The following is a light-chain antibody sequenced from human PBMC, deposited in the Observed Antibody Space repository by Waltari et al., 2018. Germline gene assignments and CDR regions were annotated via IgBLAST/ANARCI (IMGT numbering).Light chain of an antibody. Sequence: EIVLTQSPATLSLSPGERASLPCRASQSVSTYLAWYQQKPGQAPRLLIYDASNRATGIPARFSGSGSGTDFTLTISSLEPEDFAIYYCQQRSNLPPFTFGPGTKVDIK. J-gene: IGKJ3*01. CDR3: QQRSNLPPFT. CDR2: DAS. V-gene: IGKV3-11*01. CDR1: QSVSTY.